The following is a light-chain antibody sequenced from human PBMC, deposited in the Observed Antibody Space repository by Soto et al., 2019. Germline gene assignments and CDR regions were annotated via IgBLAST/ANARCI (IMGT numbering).Light chain of an antibody. CDR2: KAS. V-gene: IGKV1-5*03. J-gene: IGKJ1*01. Sequence: LQMTQSPSTLSASVGDTVTITCRARQSINSGLAWYQQQPGRAPKLLIYKASSLESGVPSRFSGSGYGTEFTLTSSSLLPEDCATYYCQQYNYLWTFGQGTKVEIK. CDR1: QSINSG. CDR3: QQYNYLWT.